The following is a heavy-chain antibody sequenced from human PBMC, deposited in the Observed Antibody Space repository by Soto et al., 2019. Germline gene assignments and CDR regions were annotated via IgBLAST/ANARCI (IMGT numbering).Heavy chain of an antibody. D-gene: IGHD2-15*01. CDR2: IYYSGST. V-gene: IGHV4-59*08. Sequence: TSETLSLTCTVSGGSISSYYWSWIRQPPGKGLEWIGYIYYSGSTNYNPSLKSRVTISVDTSKNQFSLKLSSVTAADTAVYYCARAPADYCSGGSCYSGYRAYYFDYWGQGTLVTVSS. CDR3: ARAPADYCSGGSCYSGYRAYYFDY. J-gene: IGHJ4*02. CDR1: GGSISSYY.